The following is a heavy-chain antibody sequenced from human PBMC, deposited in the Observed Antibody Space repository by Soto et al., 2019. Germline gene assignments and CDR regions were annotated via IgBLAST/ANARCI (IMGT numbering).Heavy chain of an antibody. J-gene: IGHJ6*02. CDR3: AKDIDDFWSGYLPRRGTNGMDV. CDR2: ISWDGGST. V-gene: IGHV3-43*01. Sequence: EVQLVESGGVVVQPGGSLRLSCAASGFTFDDYTMHWVRQAPGKGLEWVSLISWDGGSTYYADSVKGRFTISRDNSKNSLYLQMNSLRTEDTALYYCAKDIDDFWSGYLPRRGTNGMDVWGQGTTVTVSS. CDR1: GFTFDDYT. D-gene: IGHD3-3*01.